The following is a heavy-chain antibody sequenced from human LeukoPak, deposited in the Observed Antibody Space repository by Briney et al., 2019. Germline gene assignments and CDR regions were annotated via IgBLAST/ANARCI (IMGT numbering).Heavy chain of an antibody. V-gene: IGHV4-59*01. D-gene: IGHD1-1*01. J-gene: IGHJ6*03. Sequence: SETLSLTCTVSGGSISSYYWSWIRQPPGKGLEWIGYIYYSGSTNYNPSLKSQVTISVDTSKNQFSLKLSSVTAADTAVYYCSRERREYINSNYYYYYMDVWGKGTTVTVSS. CDR1: GGSISSYY. CDR2: IYYSGST. CDR3: SRERREYINSNYYYYYMDV.